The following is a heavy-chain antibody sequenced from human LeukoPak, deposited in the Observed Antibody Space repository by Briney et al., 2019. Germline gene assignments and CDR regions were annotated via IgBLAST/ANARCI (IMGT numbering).Heavy chain of an antibody. Sequence: GASVKVSCKASGGTFSSYAISWVRQAPGQGLEWMGGIIPIFGTANYAQKFQGRVTITADESTSTAYMELSSLRSEDTAVYYCARDYPYAFDIWGQGTMVTVSS. CDR2: IIPIFGTA. CDR1: GGTFSSYA. V-gene: IGHV1-69*13. CDR3: ARDYPYAFDI. J-gene: IGHJ3*02.